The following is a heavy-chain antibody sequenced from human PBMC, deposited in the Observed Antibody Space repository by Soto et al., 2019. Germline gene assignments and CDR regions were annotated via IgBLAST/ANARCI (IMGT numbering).Heavy chain of an antibody. CDR3: ASYGSGSYYSRWFDP. J-gene: IGHJ5*02. CDR2: IYYSGST. D-gene: IGHD3-10*01. CDR1: CGSISSYY. Sequence: SETLSLTCTVSCGSISSYYWSWIRQPPGKGLEWIGYIYYSGSTNYNPSLKSRVTISVDTSKNQFSLKLSSVTAADTAVYYCASYGSGSYYSRWFDPWGQGTLVTVS. V-gene: IGHV4-59*01.